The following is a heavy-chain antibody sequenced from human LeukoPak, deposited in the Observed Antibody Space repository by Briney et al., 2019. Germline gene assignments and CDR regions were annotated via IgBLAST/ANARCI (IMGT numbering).Heavy chain of an antibody. CDR3: ARDHRSSWYVDY. D-gene: IGHD6-13*01. J-gene: IGHJ4*02. Sequence: GGSLRLSCAASGFTVSSNYMSWVRQAPGQGLEWVSSISSSSSYIYYADSVKGRFTISRDNAKNSLYLQMNSLRAEDTAVYYCARDHRSSWYVDYWGQGTLVTVSS. V-gene: IGHV3-21*01. CDR1: GFTVSSNY. CDR2: ISSSSSYI.